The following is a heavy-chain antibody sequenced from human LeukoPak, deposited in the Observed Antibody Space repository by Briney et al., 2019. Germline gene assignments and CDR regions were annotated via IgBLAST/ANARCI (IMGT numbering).Heavy chain of an antibody. D-gene: IGHD2-15*01. CDR3: ARDGRHPYCSGGSCYIGYFDY. Sequence: GGSLRLSCAASGFTFSSYAMHWVRQAPGKGLEWVAVISYDGSNKYYADSVKGRFTISRDNSKNTLYLQMNSLRAEGTAVYYCARDGRHPYCSGGSCYIGYFDYWGQGTLVTVSS. CDR2: ISYDGSNK. CDR1: GFTFSSYA. V-gene: IGHV3-30*01. J-gene: IGHJ4*02.